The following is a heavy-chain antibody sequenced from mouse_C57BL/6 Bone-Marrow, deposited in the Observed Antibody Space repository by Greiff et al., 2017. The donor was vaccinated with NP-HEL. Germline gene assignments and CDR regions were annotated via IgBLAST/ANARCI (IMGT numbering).Heavy chain of an antibody. CDR2: VYPYNGGT. V-gene: IGHV1-36*01. CDR3: ARFVIYDGYYFDY. CDR1: GFTFTDYY. Sequence: VHVKQSGPVLVKPGPSVKISCKASGFTFTDYYMHWVKQSHGKSLEWIGLVYPYNGGTSYNQKFKGKATLTVDTSSSTAYMELNSLTSEDSAVYYCARFVIYDGYYFDYWGQGTTLTVSS. J-gene: IGHJ2*01. D-gene: IGHD2-3*01.